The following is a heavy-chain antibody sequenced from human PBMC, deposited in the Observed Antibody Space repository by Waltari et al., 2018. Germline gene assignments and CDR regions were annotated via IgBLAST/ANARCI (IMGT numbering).Heavy chain of an antibody. D-gene: IGHD6-25*01. V-gene: IGHV3-21*01. Sequence: EVQLVESGGGLVKPGGSLRPSCAASGFTFSSYSMNWVRQAPGKGLGCVSSISSRSSYIYYADSVKGRFTISRDNAKNSLYLQMNSLRAEDTAVYYCARSPGGPTYFDYWGQGTLVTVSS. CDR1: GFTFSSYS. J-gene: IGHJ4*02. CDR2: ISSRSSYI. CDR3: ARSPGGPTYFDY.